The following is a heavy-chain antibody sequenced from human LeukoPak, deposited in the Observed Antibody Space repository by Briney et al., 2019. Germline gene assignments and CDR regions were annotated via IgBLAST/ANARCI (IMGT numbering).Heavy chain of an antibody. CDR3: ARDEYGAKDY. Sequence: SETLSLTCTVSGGSISSYYWSWIRQPPGKGLEWIGYIYYSGSTNYNPSLKSRVTISVDTSKNQFSLKLSSVTAADTAVYYCARDEYGAKDYWGQGTLVTVSS. V-gene: IGHV4-59*01. D-gene: IGHD4-17*01. CDR2: IYYSGST. CDR1: GGSISSYY. J-gene: IGHJ4*02.